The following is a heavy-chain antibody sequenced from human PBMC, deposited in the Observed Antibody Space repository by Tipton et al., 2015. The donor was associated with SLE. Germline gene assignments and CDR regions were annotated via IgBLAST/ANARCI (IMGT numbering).Heavy chain of an antibody. J-gene: IGHJ4*02. V-gene: IGHV4-4*07. D-gene: IGHD4-17*01. CDR2: IYPSGSV. CDR1: SGSLDNYY. Sequence: TLSLTCTVSSGSLDNYYWSWIRQPAGKGLEWIRRIYPSGSVNDNPSFRSRVTISLDTSDNQFSLRLTSMTAADTAVYYCARHAPDYGDPESYFDDWGQGTLVTVSS. CDR3: ARHAPDYGDPESYFDD.